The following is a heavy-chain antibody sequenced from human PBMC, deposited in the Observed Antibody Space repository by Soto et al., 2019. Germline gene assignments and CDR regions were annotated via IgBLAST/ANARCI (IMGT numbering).Heavy chain of an antibody. V-gene: IGHV3-23*01. CDR1: GFTFSSYA. CDR2: ITGSGGDT. CDR3: AKAEGGTWGTEYFQY. Sequence: EVQLLESGGALVQPGGSLRLSCAASGFTFSSYAMTWVRQAPGKGLEWVSLITGSGGDTYYGDSVKGRFTISRDNSKNTLFLQMNSLRVEDTAVYFFAKAEGGTWGTEYFQYWGPGTLVTVSS. D-gene: IGHD7-27*01. J-gene: IGHJ1*01.